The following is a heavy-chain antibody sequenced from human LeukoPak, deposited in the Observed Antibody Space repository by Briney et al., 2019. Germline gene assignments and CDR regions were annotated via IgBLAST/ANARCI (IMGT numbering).Heavy chain of an antibody. Sequence: PGGSLRLSCAASGVTVSSNHWSWVRQAPGKGLEWISVIYSGDSTYYVDSVKGRFTISRDNSKNTLYLQMNSLRPEDTAVYYCAKDLPIEYGIAAYYYYYGMDVWGQGTTVTVSS. D-gene: IGHD6-13*01. CDR1: GVTVSSNH. CDR3: AKDLPIEYGIAAYYYYYGMDV. J-gene: IGHJ6*02. CDR2: IYSGDST. V-gene: IGHV3-66*01.